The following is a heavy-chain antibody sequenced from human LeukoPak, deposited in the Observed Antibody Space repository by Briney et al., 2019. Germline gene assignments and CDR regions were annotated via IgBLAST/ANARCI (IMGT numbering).Heavy chain of an antibody. D-gene: IGHD5-18*01. CDR2: INHSGST. J-gene: IGHJ6*02. CDR3: ARVLTSYGYNYYYYGMDV. V-gene: IGHV4-34*01. CDR1: GGSFSGYY. Sequence: KPSETLSLTCAVYGGSFSGYYWSWIRQPPGKGLEWIGEINHSGSTNYNPSLKSRVTISVDTSKNQFSLKLSSVTAADTAVYYCARVLTSYGYNYYYYGMDVWGQGTTVTVSS.